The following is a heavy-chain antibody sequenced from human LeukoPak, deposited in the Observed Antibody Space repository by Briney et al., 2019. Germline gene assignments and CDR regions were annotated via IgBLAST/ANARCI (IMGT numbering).Heavy chain of an antibody. CDR2: ISAYNGNT. CDR3: AREGMTTVTPYYFDY. V-gene: IGHV1-18*01. D-gene: IGHD4-17*01. CDR1: GYTFTSYG. J-gene: IGHJ4*02. Sequence: ASVKVSCKASGYTFTSYGISWVRQAPGQGLEWMGWISAYNGNTNYAQKLQGRVTMTTDTSTSTAYMELRSLRSDDTAVYYCAREGMTTVTPYYFDYWGQGTLVTVSS.